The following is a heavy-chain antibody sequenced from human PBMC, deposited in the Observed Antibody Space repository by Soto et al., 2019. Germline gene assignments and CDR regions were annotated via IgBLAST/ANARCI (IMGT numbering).Heavy chain of an antibody. Sequence: PSETLSLTCAVSGGSIRSRHWWSWVRQPPGKGLEWIGEIYHSGNSNYNPSLKSRVTISLDMSNNQFSLRLSSVTAADTAVYYCARYNSDWYFDYWGQGTLVTVSS. J-gene: IGHJ4*02. D-gene: IGHD6-19*01. CDR2: IYHSGNS. CDR1: GGSIRSRHW. V-gene: IGHV4-4*02. CDR3: ARYNSDWYFDY.